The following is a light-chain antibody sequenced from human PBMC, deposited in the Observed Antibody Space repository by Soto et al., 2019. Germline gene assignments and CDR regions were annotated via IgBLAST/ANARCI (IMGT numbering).Light chain of an antibody. Sequence: EIVMTQSPATLSVSPGERATLSCRASQSISSNLAWYQQKPGQAPRLLIYGASTRATSIPARFSGSGSGTEFTLTISSLQSEDFALYYCQQYNKWPPWTFGQGTKVEIK. CDR2: GAS. J-gene: IGKJ1*01. CDR3: QQYNKWPPWT. CDR1: QSISSN. V-gene: IGKV3-15*01.